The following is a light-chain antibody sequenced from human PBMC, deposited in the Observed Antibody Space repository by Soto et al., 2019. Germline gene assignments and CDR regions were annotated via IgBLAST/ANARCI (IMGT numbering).Light chain of an antibody. CDR2: DAS. CDR3: QQRSNWPSIT. Sequence: EIVLTQSPATLSLSPGERATLSCRASQSLSSYLAWYQQKPGQAPRLLIYDASNRATGIPARFSGSGSGTYFALTISSLEPEDFAVYYCQQRSNWPSITSGQGTRLEIK. V-gene: IGKV3-11*01. CDR1: QSLSSY. J-gene: IGKJ5*01.